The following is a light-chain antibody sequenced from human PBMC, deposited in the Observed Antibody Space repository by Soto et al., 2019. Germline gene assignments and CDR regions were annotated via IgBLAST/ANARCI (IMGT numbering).Light chain of an antibody. CDR2: AAS. V-gene: IGKV1-17*01. CDR3: LQHNIFPYT. Sequence: DLQMTQSPSSLSASVGDRVTITCRASQGIRNALGWYQQKPGKAPKRLIYAASSLESGVPSRFSGSGSGTEFTLTISSLQPEDFATYYCLQHNIFPYTFGQGTKLDIK. CDR1: QGIRNA. J-gene: IGKJ2*01.